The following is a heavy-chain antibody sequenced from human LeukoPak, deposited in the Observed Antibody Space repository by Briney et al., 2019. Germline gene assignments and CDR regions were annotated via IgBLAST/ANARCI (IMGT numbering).Heavy chain of an antibody. Sequence: TSETLSLTCAVSGGSFSGYYWTWIRQPPGKGLEWIGEINHSGSPNYNPSLKSRVTISLDTSKNQFSLKVSSVTAADTAVYYCARGQGTVTTHWGQGTLVTVSS. J-gene: IGHJ4*02. V-gene: IGHV4-34*01. CDR2: INHSGSP. CDR3: ARGQGTVTTH. D-gene: IGHD4-17*01. CDR1: GGSFSGYY.